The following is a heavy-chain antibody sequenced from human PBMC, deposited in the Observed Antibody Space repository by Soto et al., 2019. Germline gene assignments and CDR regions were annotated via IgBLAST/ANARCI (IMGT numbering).Heavy chain of an antibody. CDR1: GGSISSSSYY. CDR2: IYYSGGT. D-gene: IGHD3-3*01. V-gene: IGHV4-39*01. CDR3: AIHVTTGPRLLASTTFDA. Sequence: SETVSLTCTVSGGSISSSSYYWGWIRQPPGKGLEWIGNIYYSGGTYYNPSLKSRVTISVDTSKNQFSLMLSSVTAADTAVYYCAIHVTTGPRLLASTTFDAWGQGTLVTVSS. J-gene: IGHJ5*02.